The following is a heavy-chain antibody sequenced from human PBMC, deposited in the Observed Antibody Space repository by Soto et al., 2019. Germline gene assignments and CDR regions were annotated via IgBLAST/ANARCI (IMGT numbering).Heavy chain of an antibody. CDR3: ARDRGPSSIAARSPFDY. D-gene: IGHD6-6*01. Sequence: EVQLVESGGGLVQPGGSLRLSCAASGFTFSSYSMNWVRQAPGKGLEWVSYISSSSSTIYYADSVKGRFTISRDNAKNSLYLQMNSLRAEDTAVYYCARDRGPSSIAARSPFDYWGQGTLVTVSS. CDR1: GFTFSSYS. V-gene: IGHV3-48*01. J-gene: IGHJ4*02. CDR2: ISSSSSTI.